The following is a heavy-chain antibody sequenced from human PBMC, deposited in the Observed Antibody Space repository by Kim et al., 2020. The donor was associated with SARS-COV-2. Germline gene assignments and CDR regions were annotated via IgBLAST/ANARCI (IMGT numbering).Heavy chain of an antibody. CDR2: ISWNSGSI. J-gene: IGHJ4*02. Sequence: GGSLRLSCAASGFTFDDYAMHWVRQAPGKGLEWVSGISWNSGSIGYADSVKGRFTISRDNAKNSLYLQMNSLRAEDTALYYCAKGHSSSWQHGSPHFDYWGQGTLVTVSS. CDR3: AKGHSSSWQHGSPHFDY. CDR1: GFTFDDYA. D-gene: IGHD6-13*01. V-gene: IGHV3-9*01.